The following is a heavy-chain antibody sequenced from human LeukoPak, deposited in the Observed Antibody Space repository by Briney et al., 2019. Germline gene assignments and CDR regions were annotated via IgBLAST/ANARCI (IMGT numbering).Heavy chain of an antibody. CDR3: VSFYETY. CDR1: GNYW. CDR2: INSDGSWT. D-gene: IGHD2/OR15-2a*01. J-gene: IGHJ4*02. Sequence: GGSLRLSCAASGNYWMHWVRQAPGKGLVWVSHINSDGSWTSYADSLKGRFTISKDNAKNTVYLQMNSLRAEDTAVYYCVSFYETYWGRGTLVTVSS. V-gene: IGHV3-74*01.